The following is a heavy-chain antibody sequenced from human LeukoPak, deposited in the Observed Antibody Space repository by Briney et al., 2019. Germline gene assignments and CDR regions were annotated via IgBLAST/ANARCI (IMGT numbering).Heavy chain of an antibody. CDR3: ARDYDFWSGYYHAFDI. Sequence: ASVKVSCKASGYTFTSYGISWVRQAPGRGLEWMGWISAYNGNTNYAQKLQGRVTMTTDTSTSTAYMELRSLRSDDTAVYYCARDYDFWSGYYHAFDIWGQGTMVTVSS. D-gene: IGHD3-3*01. V-gene: IGHV1-18*01. J-gene: IGHJ3*02. CDR2: ISAYNGNT. CDR1: GYTFTSYG.